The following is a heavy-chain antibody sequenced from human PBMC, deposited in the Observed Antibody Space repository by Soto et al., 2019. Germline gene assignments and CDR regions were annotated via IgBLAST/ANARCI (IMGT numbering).Heavy chain of an antibody. J-gene: IGHJ6*02. V-gene: IGHV3-23*01. Sequence: PGGSLRLSCAASGFTFSSYAMSWVRQAPGKGLEWVSAISGSGGSTYYADSVKGRFTISRDNSKNTLYLQMNSLRAEDTAVYYCAKATLSSSWSYYYYYYGMDVWGQGTTVTVSS. CDR2: ISGSGGST. CDR1: GFTFSSYA. D-gene: IGHD6-13*01. CDR3: AKATLSSSWSYYYYYYGMDV.